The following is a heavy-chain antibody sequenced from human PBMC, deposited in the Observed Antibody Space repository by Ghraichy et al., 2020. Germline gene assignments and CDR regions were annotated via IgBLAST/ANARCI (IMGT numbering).Heavy chain of an antibody. Sequence: SVKVSCKASGGTFSSDTITWVRQAPGQGLEWMGRIIPMVGIANSAQKFQGRVTITADKSTSTAYTELSSLRSEDTAVYYCARVIYNKALYNWNDYYYYGMDVWGQGTTVTVSS. CDR3: ARVIYNKALYNWNDYYYYGMDV. D-gene: IGHD1-20*01. CDR1: GGTFSSDT. V-gene: IGHV1-69*02. J-gene: IGHJ6*02. CDR2: IIPMVGIA.